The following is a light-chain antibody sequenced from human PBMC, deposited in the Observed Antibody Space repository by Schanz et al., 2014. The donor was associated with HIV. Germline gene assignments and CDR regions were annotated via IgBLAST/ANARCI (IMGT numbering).Light chain of an antibody. CDR1: SSDVGGYNY. V-gene: IGLV2-14*03. CDR2: DVS. J-gene: IGLJ2*01. Sequence: QSALTQPASVSGSPGQSITISCTGTSSDVGGYNYVSWYQQHPGKAPKLMIYDVSNRPSGVSSRFSGSKSGNTASLTISSLQTDDEGDYYCSSYTTNRTMAFGGGTKLTVL. CDR3: SSYTTNRTMA.